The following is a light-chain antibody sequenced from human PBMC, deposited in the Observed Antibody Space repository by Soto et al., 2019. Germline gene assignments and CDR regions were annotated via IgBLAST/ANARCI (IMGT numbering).Light chain of an antibody. CDR1: SSDVGAYNY. V-gene: IGLV2-8*01. CDR3: TSSSGRNIWV. Sequence: QSALTQPPSASGSPGQSVTISCTGTSSDVGAYNYVSWYQQYPGKAPKLMIYEVSKRPSGVPDRFSGSKSGKTASLTVSGLQPEYEADYYCTSSSGRNIWVFVGGTKLTVL. CDR2: EVS. J-gene: IGLJ3*02.